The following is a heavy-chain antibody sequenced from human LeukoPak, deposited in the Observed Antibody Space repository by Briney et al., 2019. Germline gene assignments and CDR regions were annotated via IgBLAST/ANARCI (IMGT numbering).Heavy chain of an antibody. Sequence: ASVKVSCKASGYTFTGYYMHWVRQAPGQGLEWMGWINPNSGGTNYAQKFQGRVTMTRDTSIRTAYMELSRLRSDDTAVYYCARVVRMTTVTPFDYWGQGNLVTVSS. V-gene: IGHV1-2*02. CDR1: GYTFTGYY. CDR2: INPNSGGT. D-gene: IGHD4-17*01. CDR3: ARVVRMTTVTPFDY. J-gene: IGHJ4*02.